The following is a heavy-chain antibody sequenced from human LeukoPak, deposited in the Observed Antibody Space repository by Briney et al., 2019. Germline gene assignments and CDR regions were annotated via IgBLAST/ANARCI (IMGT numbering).Heavy chain of an antibody. CDR1: GFTFSSYA. D-gene: IGHD3-22*01. V-gene: IGHV3-23*01. CDR2: ISGSGGST. J-gene: IGHJ4*02. Sequence: GGSLRLSCAASGFTFSSYAMSWVRQAPGKGLEWVSAISGSGGSTYYADSVKGRFTISRDNSKNTLYLQMSSLRAEDTAVYYCAKHYYDSSGPYYFDYWGQGTLVTVSS. CDR3: AKHYYDSSGPYYFDY.